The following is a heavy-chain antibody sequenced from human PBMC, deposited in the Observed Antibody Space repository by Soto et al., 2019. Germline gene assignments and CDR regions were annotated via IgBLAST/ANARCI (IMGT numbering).Heavy chain of an antibody. CDR2: INHSGRT. CDR1: GGSFSGYY. D-gene: IGHD3-16*01. J-gene: IGHJ6*02. CDR3: ARGRGAENTFYYYFGMDV. Sequence: QVQLQQWGAGLLKPSETLSLSCAVYGGSFSGYYWSWIRQPPGKGLEWIGEINHSGRTNYKPSLKSRVTVSVDTSKKHFSLNLSSVTAADTAVYYCARGRGAENTFYYYFGMDVWGQGTTVTVSS. V-gene: IGHV4-34*01.